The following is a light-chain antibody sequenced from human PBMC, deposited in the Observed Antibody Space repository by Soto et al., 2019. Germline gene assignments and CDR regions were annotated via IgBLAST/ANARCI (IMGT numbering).Light chain of an antibody. Sequence: DIQMTQSRPSLSASVGDRVTITCRASQTVGSFLNWYQQRPGRAPNLLIYAASNLPTGVPSRFSGSGSGTDFTLTINSLQPEDFGTYYCQQSYSIRSWTFGQGTKVDIK. CDR2: AAS. V-gene: IGKV1-39*01. J-gene: IGKJ1*01. CDR3: QQSYSIRSWT. CDR1: QTVGSF.